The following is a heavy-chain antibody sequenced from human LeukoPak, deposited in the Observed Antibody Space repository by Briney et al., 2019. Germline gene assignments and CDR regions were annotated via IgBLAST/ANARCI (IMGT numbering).Heavy chain of an antibody. CDR1: GGSISSYY. V-gene: IGHV4-4*07. J-gene: IGHJ3*02. CDR3: ARDPRGSSWFAFDI. D-gene: IGHD6-13*01. Sequence: PSETLSLTCTVSGGSISSYYWSWIRQPAGKGLEWIGRIYTSGSTNYNPSLKSRVTISVDKSKNQFSLKLSSVTAADTAVYYCARDPRGSSWFAFDIWGQGTMVTVSS. CDR2: IYTSGST.